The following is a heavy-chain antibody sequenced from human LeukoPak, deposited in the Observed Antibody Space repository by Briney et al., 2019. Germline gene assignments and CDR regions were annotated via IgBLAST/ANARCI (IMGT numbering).Heavy chain of an antibody. Sequence: GGSLRLSCAASGFTFSSYTMKWLRQAPGKGLEWVSSMSSSSSYIYYADSVKGRFTISRDNAKNSLYLQMNSLGAEDTAVYYCAKSDLWFGELPPPYYFDYWGQGTLVTVSS. V-gene: IGHV3-21*04. CDR1: GFTFSSYT. CDR3: AKSDLWFGELPPPYYFDY. CDR2: MSSSSSYI. D-gene: IGHD3-10*01. J-gene: IGHJ4*02.